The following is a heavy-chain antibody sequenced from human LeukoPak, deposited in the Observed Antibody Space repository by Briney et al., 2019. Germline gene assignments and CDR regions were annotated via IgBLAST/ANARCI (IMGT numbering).Heavy chain of an antibody. CDR1: GGTFSSYA. J-gene: IGHJ4*02. D-gene: IGHD3-10*01. CDR3: ASSIGYYGSGSYCTFDY. CDR2: IIPILGIA. Sequence: GASVKVSCKASGGTFSSYAISWVRQAPGQGLEWMGRIIPILGIANYAQKFQGRVTITADKSTSTAYMELSSLRSEDTAVYYCASSIGYYGSGSYCTFDYWGQGTLVTVSS. V-gene: IGHV1-69*04.